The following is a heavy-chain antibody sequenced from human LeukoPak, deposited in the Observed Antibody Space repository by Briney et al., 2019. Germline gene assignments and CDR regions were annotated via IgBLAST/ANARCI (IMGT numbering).Heavy chain of an antibody. CDR3: ARFSLYDNSGYYSWLFDF. V-gene: IGHV3-7*01. D-gene: IGHD3-22*01. CDR2: IQQDGSAK. CDR1: GFTFSTSW. Sequence: GGSLRLSCAASGFTFSTSWMSWVREAPGKGLEWVANIQQDGSAKYYVDSVKGRFTISRDNAKNSLYLQMNSLRAEDTAVYYCARFSLYDNSGYYSWLFDFWGQGTLVTVSS. J-gene: IGHJ4*02.